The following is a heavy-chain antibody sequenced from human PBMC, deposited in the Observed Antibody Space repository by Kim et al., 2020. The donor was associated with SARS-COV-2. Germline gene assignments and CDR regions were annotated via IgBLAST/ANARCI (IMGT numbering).Heavy chain of an antibody. J-gene: IGHJ6*02. CDR2: INHSGST. CDR3: ARGRGIAAAGTLLYYYYYSMDV. V-gene: IGHV4-34*01. Sequence: SETLSLTCAVYGGSFSGYYWSWIRQPPGKGLEWIGEINHSGSTNYNPSLKSRVTISVDTSKNQFSLKLSSVTAADTAVYYCARGRGIAAAGTLLYYYYYSMDVWGQGTTVTVSS. CDR1: GGSFSGYY. D-gene: IGHD6-13*01.